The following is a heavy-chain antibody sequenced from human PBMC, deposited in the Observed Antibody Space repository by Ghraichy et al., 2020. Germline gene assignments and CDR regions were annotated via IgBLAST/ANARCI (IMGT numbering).Heavy chain of an antibody. CDR3: ARSDLRIRSEEPPYYDSSGL. Sequence: SVKVSCKASGGTFSSYAISWVRQAPGQGLEWMGGIIPIFGTANYAQKFQGRVTITADESTSTAYMELSSLRSEDTAVYYCARSDLRIRSEEPPYYDSSGLWGQGTLVTVSS. CDR1: GGTFSSYA. D-gene: IGHD3-22*01. CDR2: IIPIFGTA. V-gene: IGHV1-69*13. J-gene: IGHJ4*02.